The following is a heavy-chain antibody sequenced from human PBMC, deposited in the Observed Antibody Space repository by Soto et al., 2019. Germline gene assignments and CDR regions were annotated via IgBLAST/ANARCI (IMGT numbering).Heavy chain of an antibody. D-gene: IGHD5-18*01. CDR3: AADKGDSYGYGSY. Sequence: ASVKVSCKASGFTFTNSAVQWVRQARGQRLEWIGWIVVGSGNTNYAQKFQERVTITRDMSTTTAYMELSSLRSEDTAVYYCAADKGDSYGYGSYWGQETLVAVSS. J-gene: IGHJ4*02. CDR1: GFTFTNSA. CDR2: IVVGSGNT. V-gene: IGHV1-58*01.